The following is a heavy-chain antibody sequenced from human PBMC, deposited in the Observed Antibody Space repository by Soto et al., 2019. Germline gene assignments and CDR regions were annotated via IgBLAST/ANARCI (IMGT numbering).Heavy chain of an antibody. J-gene: IGHJ6*02. CDR2: IYYSGST. CDR1: GGSISSYY. D-gene: IGHD6-19*01. Sequence: PSEKLSLTCTVSGGSISSYYWSWIRQPPGKGLAWIGYIYYSGSTNYNPSLKSRVTISVDTSKNQFSLKLSSVTAADTAVYYCERGAYIAVAGTGYYYYGMDVWGQVNTVT. CDR3: ERGAYIAVAGTGYYYYGMDV. V-gene: IGHV4-59*01.